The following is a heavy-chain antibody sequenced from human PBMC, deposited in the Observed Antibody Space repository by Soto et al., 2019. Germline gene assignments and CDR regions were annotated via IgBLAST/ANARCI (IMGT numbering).Heavy chain of an antibody. J-gene: IGHJ3*02. D-gene: IGHD3-10*01. CDR1: GYTFPNYF. Sequence: GASVKVSCKASGYTFPNYFIHWVRQAPGQGLEWMGIFNPSGGSTTYAQKFQGRVTMTRDTSTSTVYMELSSLRSEDTAMYYCAREDARYYGSGSYYNPRPDAFDIWGQGTMVTVSS. CDR3: AREDARYYGSGSYYNPRPDAFDI. CDR2: FNPSGGST. V-gene: IGHV1-46*01.